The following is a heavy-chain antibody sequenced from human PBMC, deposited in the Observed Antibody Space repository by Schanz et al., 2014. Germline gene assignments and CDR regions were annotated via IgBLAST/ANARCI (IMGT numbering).Heavy chain of an antibody. V-gene: IGHV1-24*01. Sequence: QVQLVQSGAEVMKPGASVKVSCEISGYTVSALAMHWVRQAPGKGLEWLGGFDVEDGETIYAQKFQGRVTMTEDTSTETAYMELSGLRSDDTAVYYCATNSPFSMVRGSNAFDAWGQGTMVTVSS. J-gene: IGHJ3*01. CDR2: FDVEDGET. CDR3: ATNSPFSMVRGSNAFDA. CDR1: GYTVSALA. D-gene: IGHD3-10*01.